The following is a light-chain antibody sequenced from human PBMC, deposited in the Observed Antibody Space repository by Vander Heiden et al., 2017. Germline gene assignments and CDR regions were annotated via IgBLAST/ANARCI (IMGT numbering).Light chain of an antibody. Sequence: EIVLTQSPDTLSLSPGEAATLSCRASQYVANNYVAWYQQRPGQPPRLLFYRASSRATGVPDRFSGGGIGTDFTLTISRLEPEDFAVYHCHQYGDTAWTFGQRTKV. V-gene: IGKV3-20*01. CDR2: RAS. CDR1: QYVANNY. J-gene: IGKJ1*01. CDR3: HQYGDTAWT.